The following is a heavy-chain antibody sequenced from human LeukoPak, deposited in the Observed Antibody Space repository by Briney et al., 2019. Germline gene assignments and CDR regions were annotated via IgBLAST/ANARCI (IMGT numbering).Heavy chain of an antibody. CDR1: GFTFSSYG. V-gene: IGHV3-30*02. Sequence: GGSLRLSCAASGFTFSSYGMHWVRQAPGKGLEWVAFIRYDGSNKYYADSVKGRFTISRDNSKNTLYLQMNSLRAEDTAVYYCAKDFNPSVVVPAATDYWGQGTLVTVSS. D-gene: IGHD2-2*01. CDR3: AKDFNPSVVVPAATDY. J-gene: IGHJ4*02. CDR2: IRYDGSNK.